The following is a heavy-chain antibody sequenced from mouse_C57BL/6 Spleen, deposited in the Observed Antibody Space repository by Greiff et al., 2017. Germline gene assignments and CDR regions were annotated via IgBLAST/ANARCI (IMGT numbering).Heavy chain of an antibody. Sequence: EVQLQQSGPGLVKPSQSLSLTCSVTGYSITSGYYWNWIRQFPGNKLEWMGYISYDGSNNYNPSLKNRISITRDTSKNQFFLKLNSVTTEDTATYYCARDLYYPDYWGQGTTLTVSS. D-gene: IGHD1-1*01. CDR1: GYSITSGYY. J-gene: IGHJ2*01. V-gene: IGHV3-6*01. CDR2: ISYDGSN. CDR3: ARDLYYPDY.